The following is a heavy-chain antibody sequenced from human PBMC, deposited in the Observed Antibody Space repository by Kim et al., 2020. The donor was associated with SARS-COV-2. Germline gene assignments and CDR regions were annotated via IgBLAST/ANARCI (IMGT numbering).Heavy chain of an antibody. J-gene: IGHJ4*02. D-gene: IGHD6-13*01. CDR3: ARDLAFRSSSWYQIYY. CDR2: ISYDGSNK. CDR1: GFTFSSYG. V-gene: IGHV3-33*05. Sequence: GGSLRLSCAASGFTFSSYGMHWVRQAPGKGLEWVAVISYDGSNKYYADSVKGRFTISRDNSKNTLYLQMNSLRAEDTAVYYCARDLAFRSSSWYQIYYWGQGTLVTVSS.